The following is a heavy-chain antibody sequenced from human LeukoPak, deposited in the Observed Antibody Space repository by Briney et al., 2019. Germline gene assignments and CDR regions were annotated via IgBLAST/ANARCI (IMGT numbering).Heavy chain of an antibody. CDR3: ARGMGMATIISDY. CDR1: GYTFTGYY. D-gene: IGHD5-24*01. CDR2: INPNSGGT. V-gene: IGHV1-2*02. Sequence: ASVKVSCKASGYTFTGYYMHWVRQAPGQGLEWMGWINPNSGGTNYAQKVQGRVTMTRDTSISTAYMELSRLRSDDTAVYYCARGMGMATIISDYWGQGTLVTVSS. J-gene: IGHJ4*02.